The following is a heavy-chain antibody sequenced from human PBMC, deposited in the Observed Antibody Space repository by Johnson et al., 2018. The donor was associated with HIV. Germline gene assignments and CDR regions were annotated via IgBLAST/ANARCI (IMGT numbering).Heavy chain of an antibody. J-gene: IGHJ3*02. D-gene: IGHD1-14*01. CDR2: ISGSGGTT. CDR1: GFTFRSYW. Sequence: VQLVESGGGLVQPGGSLRLSCAASGFTFRSYWMSWVRQAPGKGLEWVSAISGSGGTTYYADSVKGRFTNSRDNAKNSLYLQMNSLRAEATAVYYCARDPRYNIYAFDIWGQGTMVTVSS. CDR3: ARDPRYNIYAFDI. V-gene: IGHV3-21*04.